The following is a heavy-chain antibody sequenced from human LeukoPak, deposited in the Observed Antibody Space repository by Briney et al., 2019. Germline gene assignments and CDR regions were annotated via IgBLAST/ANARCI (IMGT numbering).Heavy chain of an antibody. J-gene: IGHJ4*02. CDR1: GFPFDNYV. V-gene: IGHV3-49*03. CDR2: IRSKPYGGTT. D-gene: IGHD2-21*01. Sequence: PGGSLRPSFKAPGFPFDNYVMGWFGQAPGRGLGWVASIRSKPYGGTTECAASVKGRFTISRDDSKSIAYLQMNSLKTEDTALYYCTRDVGLGELFFIPDNWGQGTLVTVSS. CDR3: TRDVGLGELFFIPDN.